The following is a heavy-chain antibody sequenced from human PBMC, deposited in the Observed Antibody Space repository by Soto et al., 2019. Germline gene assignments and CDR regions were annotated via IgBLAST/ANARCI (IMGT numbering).Heavy chain of an antibody. D-gene: IGHD6-25*01. CDR2: IYPGDSDT. CDR3: ARHSVSRLGSYGMDF. J-gene: IGHJ6*02. CDR1: GYTFTTHW. V-gene: IGHV5-51*01. Sequence: GEALKISGKGSGYTFTTHWIAWVRQMPGKGLEWMGIIYPGDSDTRYSPSFQGQVTISADKSTSSAYLQWSSLKASDSAMYYCARHSVSRLGSYGMDFRGPAPTLTVSS.